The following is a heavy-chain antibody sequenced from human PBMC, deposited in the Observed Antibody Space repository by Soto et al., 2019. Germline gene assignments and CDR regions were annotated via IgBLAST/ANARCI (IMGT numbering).Heavy chain of an antibody. Sequence: PSETLSLTCTVSGGSISSYYWSWIRQPPGKGLEWIGYIYYSGSTNYNPSLKSRVTISVDTSKNQFSLKLSSVTAADTAVYYCATITMVREDYYYYGMDVWGQGTTVTVSS. D-gene: IGHD3-10*01. V-gene: IGHV4-59*12. CDR3: ATITMVREDYYYYGMDV. CDR2: IYYSGST. CDR1: GGSISSYY. J-gene: IGHJ6*02.